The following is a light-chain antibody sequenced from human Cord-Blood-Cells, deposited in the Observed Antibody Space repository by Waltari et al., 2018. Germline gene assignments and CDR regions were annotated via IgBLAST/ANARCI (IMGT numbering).Light chain of an antibody. V-gene: IGLV2-11*01. CDR3: CSYAGSYTYV. CDR1: SSAAGGYNY. CDR2: DVS. J-gene: IGLJ1*01. Sequence: QSALTQPRSASGSPGQSVTISCTGTSSAAGGYNYVSWYQQHPGKAPTLMIYDVSKRPSGVPDRFSGSKSGNTASLTISGLQAEDEADYYCCSYAGSYTYVFGTGTKVTVL.